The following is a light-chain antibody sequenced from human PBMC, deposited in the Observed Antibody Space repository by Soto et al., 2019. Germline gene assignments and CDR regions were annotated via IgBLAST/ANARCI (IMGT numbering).Light chain of an antibody. CDR1: SSYVGGYNY. CDR3: CSYAGSYV. J-gene: IGLJ1*01. V-gene: IGLV2-11*01. CDR2: DVR. Sequence: QSVLTQPRSVSGSPGQSVTISCTGASSYVGGYNYVSWYQQHPGKAPKLLIYDVRQRPSGVPDRFSGSTSGNTASLTISALQAEDEADYYCCSYAGSYVFGTGTKVTVL.